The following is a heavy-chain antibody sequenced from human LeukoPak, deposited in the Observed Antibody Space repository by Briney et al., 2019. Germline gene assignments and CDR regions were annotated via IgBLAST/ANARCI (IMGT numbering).Heavy chain of an antibody. CDR1: GFTFSSYG. V-gene: IGHV3-33*01. D-gene: IGHD3-10*01. CDR2: IWYDGSNK. Sequence: GRSLRLSCAASGFTFSSYGMHWVRQAPGKGLEWVAVIWYDGSNKYYADSVKGRFTISRDNSENTLYLQMNSLRAEDTAVYYCARDEAYGSGSYSPSATFDYWGQGTLVTVSS. J-gene: IGHJ4*02. CDR3: ARDEAYGSGSYSPSATFDY.